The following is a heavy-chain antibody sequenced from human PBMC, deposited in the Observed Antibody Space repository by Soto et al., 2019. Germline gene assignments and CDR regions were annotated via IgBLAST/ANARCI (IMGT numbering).Heavy chain of an antibody. CDR2: IYPGDSDT. CDR1: GYSFTSYW. CDR3: ARVKMLGQWELLDAVAI. Sequence: GESLKISCKGSGYSFTSYWIGWVRQMPGKGLEWMGIIYPGDSDTSYRPYFQGQVTISADKSISTAYLQWSSLKASDTAMYDGARVKMLGQWELLDAVAIWGQGTMVTVSS. J-gene: IGHJ3*02. V-gene: IGHV5-51*01. D-gene: IGHD1-26*01.